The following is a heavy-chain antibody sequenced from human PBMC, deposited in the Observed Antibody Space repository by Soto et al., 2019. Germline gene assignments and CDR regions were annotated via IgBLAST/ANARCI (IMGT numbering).Heavy chain of an antibody. CDR1: GFTFSDYY. CDR2: IYSGGST. CDR3: ARDTTYCSGGSCYSYYFDY. V-gene: IGHV3-66*01. D-gene: IGHD2-15*01. Sequence: GGSLRLSCAASGFTFSDYYMSWIRQDPGKGLEWVSVIYSGGSTYYADSVKGRFTISRDNSKNTLYLQMNSLRAEDTAVYYCARDTTYCSGGSCYSYYFDYWGQGTLVTVSS. J-gene: IGHJ4*02.